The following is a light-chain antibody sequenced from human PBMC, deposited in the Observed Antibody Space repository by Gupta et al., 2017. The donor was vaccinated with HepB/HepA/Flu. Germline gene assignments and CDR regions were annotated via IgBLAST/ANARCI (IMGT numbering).Light chain of an antibody. CDR3: CAYAGSYILI. Sequence: QSALTQPRSVSGSPGQSVTISCTGTNSDVGTYNYVSWYQQHPGKVPKVMIYDITKRPSGVPDRFSGSKSGNTASLTISGLQADDEADYYCCAYAGSYILIFGGGTKLTVL. CDR2: DIT. V-gene: IGLV2-11*01. J-gene: IGLJ2*01. CDR1: NSDVGTYNY.